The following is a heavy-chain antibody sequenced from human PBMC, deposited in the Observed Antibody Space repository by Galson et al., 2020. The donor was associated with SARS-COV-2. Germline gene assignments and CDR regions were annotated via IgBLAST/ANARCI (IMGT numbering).Heavy chain of an antibody. CDR1: GFTFSSFR. CDR3: ARALGGAASD. Sequence: GGSLRLSCAASGFTFSSFRMHWVRRAPGQGLEWVSRMNEYGSIPEYAYSWKCRFTISRDNAKNTRYLQMISRRAEDTAIYYCARALGGAASDWCQGTLVTVTS. D-gene: IGHD1-26*01. V-gene: IGHV3-74*01. J-gene: IGHJ4*02. CDR2: MNEYGSIP.